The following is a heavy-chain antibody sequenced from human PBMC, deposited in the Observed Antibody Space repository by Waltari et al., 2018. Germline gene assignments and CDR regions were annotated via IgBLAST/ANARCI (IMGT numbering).Heavy chain of an antibody. V-gene: IGHV1-2*02. CDR3: ARDLVTYYYDSSGYYYDY. J-gene: IGHJ4*02. CDR2: INPNSGGT. CDR1: GYTFTGYY. D-gene: IGHD3-22*01. Sequence: QVQLVQSGAEVKKPGASVKVSCKASGYTFTGYYMHWVRQAPGQGLEWMGWINPNSGGTNYAQKFQGRVTMTRDTYISTAYMELSRLVSDDTAVYYCARDLVTYYYDSSGYYYDYWGQGTLVTVSS.